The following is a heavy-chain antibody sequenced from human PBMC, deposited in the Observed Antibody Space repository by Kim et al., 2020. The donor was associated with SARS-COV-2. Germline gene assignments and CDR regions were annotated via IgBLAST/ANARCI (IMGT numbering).Heavy chain of an antibody. Sequence: GGSLRLSCAASGFTFSSYAIHWVRQAPGKGLEWAAFLSSDGSRKYYADSVKGRFTISRDSSKNTLFLQMNSLRAEDTAVYYCARSSHSASSFPHTYGMDVWGQGTTVTVSS. CDR2: LSSDGSRK. V-gene: IGHV3-30*03. CDR3: ARSSHSASSFPHTYGMDV. J-gene: IGHJ6*02. D-gene: IGHD6-6*01. CDR1: GFTFSSYA.